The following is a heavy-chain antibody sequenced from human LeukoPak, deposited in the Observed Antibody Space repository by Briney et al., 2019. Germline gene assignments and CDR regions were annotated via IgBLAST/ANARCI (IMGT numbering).Heavy chain of an antibody. CDR1: GFTFSSYS. J-gene: IGHJ4*02. Sequence: GGSLRLSCAASGFTFSSYSMNWVRQAPGKGLEWVSSISSSSSYIYYADSVKGRFTISRDNAKNSLYLQMNSLRAEDTAVYYCARDTEPYYYDSSGYYYYFDYWGQGTLVTVSS. D-gene: IGHD3-22*01. CDR2: ISSSSSYI. V-gene: IGHV3-21*01. CDR3: ARDTEPYYYDSSGYYYYFDY.